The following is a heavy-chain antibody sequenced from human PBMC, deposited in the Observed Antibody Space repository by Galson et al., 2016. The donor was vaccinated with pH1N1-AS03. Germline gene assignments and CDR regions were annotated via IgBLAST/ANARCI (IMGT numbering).Heavy chain of an antibody. CDR3: ARDSGRDTWTAYSFAS. D-gene: IGHD1-1*01. CDR1: GFTFSTNA. CDR2: ITGTSGTT. Sequence: SLRLSCAASGFTFSTNAMSWVRQAPGKGLEWVATITGTSGTTYYADSVKGRFTVSRENSRNTLYLQMNNLRAEDSALYYCARDSGRDTWTAYSFASWRQGALVTVSS. J-gene: IGHJ4*02. V-gene: IGHV3-23*01.